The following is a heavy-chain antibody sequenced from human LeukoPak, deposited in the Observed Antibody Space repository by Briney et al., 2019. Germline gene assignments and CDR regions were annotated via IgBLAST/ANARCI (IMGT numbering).Heavy chain of an antibody. Sequence: GASVKVSCKASGGTFSSYAISWVRQAPGQGLEWMGGIIPIFGTINYAQKFQDRVTITADKSTSIAYMELSSLRSEDTAVYYCARVVGLTGYSSSWYSGYYYYMDVWGKGTTVTVSS. CDR2: IIPIFGTI. CDR3: ARVVGLTGYSSSWYSGYYYYMDV. CDR1: GGTFSSYA. D-gene: IGHD6-13*01. V-gene: IGHV1-69*06. J-gene: IGHJ6*03.